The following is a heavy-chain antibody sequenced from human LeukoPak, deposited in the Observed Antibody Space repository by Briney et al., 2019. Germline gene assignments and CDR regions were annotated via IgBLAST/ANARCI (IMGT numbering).Heavy chain of an antibody. CDR2: ISSSSSTI. CDR1: GFSFSTYS. J-gene: IGHJ4*02. Sequence: GGSLRLSCAASGFSFSTYSMNWVRQAPGKGLEWVSYISSSSSTIYYADSVKGRFTISRDNAKNSLYLQMNSLRVEDTAVYYCARDFARQWFDDWGQGTLVTVSS. V-gene: IGHV3-48*01. D-gene: IGHD6-19*01. CDR3: ARDFARQWFDD.